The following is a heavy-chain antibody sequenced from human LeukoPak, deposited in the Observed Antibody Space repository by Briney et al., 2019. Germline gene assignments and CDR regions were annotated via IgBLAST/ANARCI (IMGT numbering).Heavy chain of an antibody. J-gene: IGHJ3*02. Sequence: AGSLRLSCAASGFTFSSYVMHWVRQAPSKGLDWVAVISYDGSNKYYAASVKGRFTISRDTSKNTLYLQMNSLRAEDTAVYYCAKPDTRGVLRYFDWLDAFDIWGQGTMVTVSS. V-gene: IGHV3-30*18. CDR3: AKPDTRGVLRYFDWLDAFDI. CDR1: GFTFSSYV. CDR2: ISYDGSNK. D-gene: IGHD3-9*01.